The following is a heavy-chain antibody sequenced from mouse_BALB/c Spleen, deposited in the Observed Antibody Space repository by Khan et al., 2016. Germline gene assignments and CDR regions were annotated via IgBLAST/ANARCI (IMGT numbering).Heavy chain of an antibody. CDR2: ISYSGST. CDR1: GYSITSDYA. Sequence: EVQLDESGPGLVKPSQSLSLTCTVTGYSITSDYAWNWIRQFPGNKLEWMGYISYSGSTSYNPSLKSRISITRDTSKNQFFLQLNSVTTESTATYYCARAPPRLYFDVWGAGTTVTVSS. CDR3: ARAPPRLYFDV. J-gene: IGHJ1*01. V-gene: IGHV3-2*02.